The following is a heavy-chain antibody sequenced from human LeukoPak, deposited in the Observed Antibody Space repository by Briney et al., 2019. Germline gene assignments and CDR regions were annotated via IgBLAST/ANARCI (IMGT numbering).Heavy chain of an antibody. CDR3: ARDSPYCSGGSCWDGMDV. Sequence: ASVKVSCKASGYTFTSYDINWVRQATGQGLEWMGWMNPNSGNTGYAQKFQGRVTMTRNTSISTAYMELSSLRSEDTAVYYCARDSPYCSGGSCWDGMDVWGQGTTVTVSS. V-gene: IGHV1-8*01. CDR1: GYTFTSYD. CDR2: MNPNSGNT. J-gene: IGHJ6*02. D-gene: IGHD2-15*01.